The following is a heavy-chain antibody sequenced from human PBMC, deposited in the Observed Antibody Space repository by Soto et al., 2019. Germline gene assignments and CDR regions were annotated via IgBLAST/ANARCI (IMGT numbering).Heavy chain of an antibody. J-gene: IGHJ3*02. D-gene: IGHD3-3*01. Sequence: NPSETLSRTCSVSGGSISSGGYYWSWIRQHPGKGLEWIGYIYYSGSTYYNPSLKSRVTISVDTSKNQFSLKLSSVTAADTAVYYCARGLLLAFWSGYRWGDFDIWGQGTMVTVSS. CDR2: IYYSGST. CDR3: ARGLLLAFWSGYRWGDFDI. CDR1: GGSISSGGYY. V-gene: IGHV4-31*03.